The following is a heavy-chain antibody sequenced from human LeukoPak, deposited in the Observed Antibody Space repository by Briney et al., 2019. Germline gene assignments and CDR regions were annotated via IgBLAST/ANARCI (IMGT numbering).Heavy chain of an antibody. CDR2: IYYRSKWYI. Sequence: SQTLSLTCAISGDSVSSKSAGWSWIRQSPSRGLEWLGRIYYRSKWYIDYAVSVTSRISINPDTSKNQFSLQLNSVTPEDTAVYYCARVSWELQTFDIWGQGTMVTVSS. CDR1: GDSVSSKSAG. J-gene: IGHJ3*02. V-gene: IGHV6-1*01. CDR3: ARVSWELQTFDI. D-gene: IGHD1-26*01.